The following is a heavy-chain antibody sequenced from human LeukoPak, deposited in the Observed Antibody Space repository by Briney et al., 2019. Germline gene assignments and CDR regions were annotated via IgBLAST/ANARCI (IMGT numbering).Heavy chain of an antibody. V-gene: IGHV3-7*01. J-gene: IGHJ4*02. CDR1: GFTFSSYR. D-gene: IGHD1-1*01. CDR3: VRYHWNDY. CDR2: IKQDGSEK. Sequence: PGGSLRLSCAASGFTFSSYRVSWVRQAPGKGLEWVANIKQDGSEKYYVDSVKGRFTISRDNAKNSLYLQMNSLRAEDTAVYYCVRYHWNDYWGQGTLVTVSS.